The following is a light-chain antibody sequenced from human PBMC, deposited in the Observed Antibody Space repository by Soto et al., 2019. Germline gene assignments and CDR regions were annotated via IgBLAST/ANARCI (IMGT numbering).Light chain of an antibody. CDR1: SSDVGGYNY. CDR2: DVS. Sequence: QSALTQPASVSGSPGQSITISCTGTSSDVGGYNYVSWYQQHPGKAPKLMIYDVSNRPSGVSNRFSGSKSGNTASLTISGLPAEDGADYYCSSYTSSSTLGVFGGGTQLTVL. CDR3: SSYTSSSTLGV. V-gene: IGLV2-14*01. J-gene: IGLJ3*02.